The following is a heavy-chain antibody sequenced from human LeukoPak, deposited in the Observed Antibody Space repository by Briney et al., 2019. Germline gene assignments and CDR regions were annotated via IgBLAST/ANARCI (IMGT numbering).Heavy chain of an antibody. CDR1: GLTFSKSW. CDR2: IKEDGSEK. V-gene: IGHV3-7*01. D-gene: IGHD3-16*01. J-gene: IGHJ4*02. CDR3: ASDVGVD. Sequence: GGSLRLSCAASGLTFSKSWMTWVRQAPGKGLEWAANIKEDGSEKYYEDSVKGRFTISRDNGQNSLYLQMNSLRIEDTAVYYCASDVGVDWGQGTLVTVSS.